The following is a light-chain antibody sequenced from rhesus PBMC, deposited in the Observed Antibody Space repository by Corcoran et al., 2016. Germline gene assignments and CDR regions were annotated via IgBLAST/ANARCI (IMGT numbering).Light chain of an antibody. Sequence: DIQMTQSPSSLSASVGDTVTITCRASQSISSWLDWYQQKPGKAPKVLFYEASSLQRGVPSRFGGRGCWSDFTRTITSLQPEDCATYYCLQYDTNPRTFGQGTKVEIK. J-gene: IGKJ1*01. V-gene: IGKV1-22*01. CDR3: LQYDTNPRT. CDR1: QSISSW. CDR2: EAS.